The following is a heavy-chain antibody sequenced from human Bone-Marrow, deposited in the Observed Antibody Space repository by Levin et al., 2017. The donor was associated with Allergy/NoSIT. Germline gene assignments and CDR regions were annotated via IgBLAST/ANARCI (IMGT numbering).Heavy chain of an antibody. CDR3: ARGVRRPNLYSGSCEKCWFDP. Sequence: PSETLSLTCAVYGGSFSGYYWSWIRQPPGKGLEWIGEINHSGSTNYNPSLKSRVTISEDTSKNQFSLKLSSVTAADTAVYYCARGVRRPNLYSGSCEKCWFDPWGQGTLVTVSS. D-gene: IGHD1-26*01. V-gene: IGHV4-34*01. CDR1: GGSFSGYY. CDR2: INHSGST. J-gene: IGHJ5*02.